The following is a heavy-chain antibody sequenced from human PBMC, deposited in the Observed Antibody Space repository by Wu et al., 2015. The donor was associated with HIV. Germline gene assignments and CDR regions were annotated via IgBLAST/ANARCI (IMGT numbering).Heavy chain of an antibody. D-gene: IGHD3-10*01. J-gene: IGHJ5*02. CDR1: GGTFSSYA. Sequence: QVQLVQSGAEVKKPGSSVKVSCKASGGTFSSYAIIWVRQAPGQGLEWLGGIIPIFGNRKYARRFQGRVTITADTSTAFMELSSLRPEDTAVYYCVSRVAIRGRNWFDLWDQRTTVVVSS. CDR3: VSRVAIRGRNWFDL. CDR2: IIPIFGNR. V-gene: IGHV1-69*14.